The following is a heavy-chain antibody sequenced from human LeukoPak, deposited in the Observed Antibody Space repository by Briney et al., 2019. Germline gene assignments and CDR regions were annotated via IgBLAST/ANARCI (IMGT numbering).Heavy chain of an antibody. D-gene: IGHD6-6*01. V-gene: IGHV3-48*03. J-gene: IGHJ4*02. Sequence: EVQLVESGGGLVQPGGSLRLSCAASGFTFSSYEMNWVRQAPGKGLEWVSYISSSGSTIYYADSVKGRFTISRDNAKNSLYLQMNSLRAEDTAVYYCAREPLHFLRSSFDYWGQGTLVTVSS. CDR3: AREPLHFLRSSFDY. CDR1: GFTFSSYE. CDR2: ISSSGSTI.